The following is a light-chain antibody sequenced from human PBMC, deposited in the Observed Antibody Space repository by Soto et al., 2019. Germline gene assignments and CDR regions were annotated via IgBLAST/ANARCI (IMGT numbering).Light chain of an antibody. CDR1: QGISSY. V-gene: IGKV1-8*01. CDR3: QQYYSYSYT. Sequence: AIRMTQSPSSLSASTGDRVTITCQASQGISSYLAWYQQKPGKAPKLLIYAASTLQSGVPSRFSGSGSGTDFTLTISCLQSEDFATYYCQQYYSYSYTFGQGTKLEIK. CDR2: AAS. J-gene: IGKJ2*01.